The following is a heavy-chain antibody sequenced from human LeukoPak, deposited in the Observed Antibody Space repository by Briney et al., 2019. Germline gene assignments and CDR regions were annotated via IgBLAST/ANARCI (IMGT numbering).Heavy chain of an antibody. CDR2: IYSGGRT. CDR1: GFTFSSFA. CDR3: ASHYYDSSGPEIDY. D-gene: IGHD3-22*01. J-gene: IGHJ4*01. V-gene: IGHV3-53*01. Sequence: GGSLRLSCAASGFTFSSFAMTWVRQAPGKGLEWVSVIYSGGRTYYADSVKGRFTISRDNSKNTLYLQMNSLRAEDTAVYYYASHYYDSSGPEIDYWGXGTLVTVSS.